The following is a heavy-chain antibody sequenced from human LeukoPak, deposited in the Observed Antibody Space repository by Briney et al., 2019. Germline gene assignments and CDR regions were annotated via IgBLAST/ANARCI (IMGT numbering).Heavy chain of an antibody. V-gene: IGHV3-7*01. J-gene: IGHJ6*04. Sequence: GGSLRLSCAASGFTFSTYWMSWVRQAPGKGLEWVANIKEDGSEKNYVDSVKGRFTISRDNTKNSVYLQMNSLRAEDTAVYYCARINFWMGMDVWGKGTTVTVSS. CDR2: IKEDGSEK. CDR1: GFTFSTYW. D-gene: IGHD3-3*01. CDR3: ARINFWMGMDV.